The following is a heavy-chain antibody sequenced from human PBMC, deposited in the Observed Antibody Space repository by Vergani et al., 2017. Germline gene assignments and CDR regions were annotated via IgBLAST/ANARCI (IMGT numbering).Heavy chain of an antibody. J-gene: IGHJ4*02. CDR1: GYSFNNYA. CDR3: ARAKRGRLAVGANDS. Sequence: QEQLVQSGPELKKPGASVKVSCKASGYSFNNYAIHWVRQAPGQGLEWMGWINPTTGNPTYARAFTGRFVFSLDTSISTAYLQIGSLKAEDTAVYFCARAKRGRLAVGANDSWGQGTLLTVSS. V-gene: IGHV7-4-1*01. D-gene: IGHD6-19*01. CDR2: INPTTGNP.